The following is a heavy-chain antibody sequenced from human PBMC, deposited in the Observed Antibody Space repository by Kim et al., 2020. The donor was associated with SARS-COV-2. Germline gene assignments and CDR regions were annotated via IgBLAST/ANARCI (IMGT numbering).Heavy chain of an antibody. CDR2: IYYSGST. Sequence: SETLSLTCTVSGGSISSYYWSWIRQPPGKGLEWIGYIYYSGSTNYNPSLKSRVTISVDTSKNQFSLKLSSVTAADTAVYYCARRGTGYSSTTPSRYYYYYYMDVWGKGTTVTVSS. D-gene: IGHD6-13*01. J-gene: IGHJ6*03. V-gene: IGHV4-59*01. CDR3: ARRGTGYSSTTPSRYYYYYYMDV. CDR1: GGSISSYY.